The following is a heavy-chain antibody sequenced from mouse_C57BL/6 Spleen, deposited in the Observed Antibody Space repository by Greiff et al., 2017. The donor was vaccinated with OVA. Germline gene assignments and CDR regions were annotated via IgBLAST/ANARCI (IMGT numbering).Heavy chain of an antibody. CDR1: GFSFNTYA. D-gene: IGHD2-4*01. CDR2: IRSKSNNYAT. V-gene: IGHV10-1*01. CDR3: VRHVDYGFAY. Sequence: EVNLVESGGGLVQPKGSLKLSCAASGFSFNTYAMNWVRQAPGKGLEWVARIRSKSNNYATYYADSVKDRFTISRDDSESMLYLQMNNLKTEDTAMYYCVRHVDYGFAYWGQGTLVTVSA. J-gene: IGHJ3*01.